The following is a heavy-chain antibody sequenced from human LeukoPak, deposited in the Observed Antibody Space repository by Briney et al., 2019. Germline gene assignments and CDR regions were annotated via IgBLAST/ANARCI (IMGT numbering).Heavy chain of an antibody. CDR1: GFTSSKDW. CDR3: ARERDSGYDSLYYYYYMDV. D-gene: IGHD5-12*01. CDR2: IKQDGSEK. V-gene: IGHV3-7*01. Sequence: GGSLRLSCAVSGFTSSKDWMSWVRQAPGKGLEWVANIKQDGSEKNYVDFVKGRFTVSRDNAKNSLYLQMNSPRAEDTAVYYCARERDSGYDSLYYYYYMDVWGKGTTVTVSS. J-gene: IGHJ6*03.